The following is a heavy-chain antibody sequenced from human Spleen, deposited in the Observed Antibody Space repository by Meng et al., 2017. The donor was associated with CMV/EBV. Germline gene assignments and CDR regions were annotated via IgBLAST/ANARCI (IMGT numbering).Heavy chain of an antibody. CDR1: GYTFTDYY. CDR3: VRDCGGNCYDAFDI. D-gene: IGHD2-21*02. Sequence: ASVKVSCKASGYTFTDYYIHWIRQAPGQGLEWMGWINPNSGGTNYAQKFQGRVTMTRDTSISTAYMELSSLRSDDTAVYYCVRDCGGNCYDAFDIWGQGTMVTVSS. CDR2: INPNSGGT. V-gene: IGHV1-2*02. J-gene: IGHJ3*02.